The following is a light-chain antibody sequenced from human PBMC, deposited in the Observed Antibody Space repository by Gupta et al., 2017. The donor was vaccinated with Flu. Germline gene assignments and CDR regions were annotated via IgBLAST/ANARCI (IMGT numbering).Light chain of an antibody. CDR1: SGSDATSYY. CDR2: STN. J-gene: IGLJ2*01. CDR3: MLYMGSGVA. Sequence: GTVKPTSVLSSGSDATSYYASWYQQTPGQAPRMLIYSTNKRSSGVPDRFSGSILGNKAALTITGAQADDESDYYCMLYMGSGVAFGGGTKLTVL. V-gene: IGLV8-61*01.